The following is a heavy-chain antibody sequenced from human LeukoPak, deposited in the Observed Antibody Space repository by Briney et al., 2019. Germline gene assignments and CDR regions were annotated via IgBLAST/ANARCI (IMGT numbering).Heavy chain of an antibody. J-gene: IGHJ4*02. D-gene: IGHD6-13*01. CDR2: IRYDGSNK. V-gene: IGHV3-30*02. Sequence: GGSLRLSCAASGFTFSSYGMHWVRRAPGKGLEWVAFIRYDGSNKYYADSVKGRFTISRDNSKNTLYLQMNSLRAEDTAVYYCARVRDYSSSWYGAFEHWGQGTLVTVSS. CDR3: ARVRDYSSSWYGAFEH. CDR1: GFTFSSYG.